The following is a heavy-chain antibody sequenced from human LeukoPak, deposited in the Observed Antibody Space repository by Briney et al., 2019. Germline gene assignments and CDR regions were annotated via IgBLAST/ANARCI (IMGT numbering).Heavy chain of an antibody. CDR2: IIPILGIA. D-gene: IGHD3-10*01. J-gene: IGHJ4*02. CDR1: GGTFSSYA. Sequence: SVKVSCKASGGTFSSYAISWVRQAPGQGLEWMGRIIPILGIANYAQKFQGRVTITADKSTSTAYMELSSLRSEDTAVYYCARVPMVRGVTLFDYWGQGTLVTVSS. V-gene: IGHV1-69*04. CDR3: ARVPMVRGVTLFDY.